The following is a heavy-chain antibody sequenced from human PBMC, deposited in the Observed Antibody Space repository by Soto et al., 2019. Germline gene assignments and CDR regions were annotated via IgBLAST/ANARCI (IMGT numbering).Heavy chain of an antibody. CDR1: GYTSTNYG. Sequence: ASVKVSCKASGYTSTNYGMHWVRQAPGQRLEWMGWINAGSGNTKYSQKFQGRITITRDTSASTVYMELSSLRSEDTAVYYCARMSPFFGEWLFDYWGQGILVTVSS. V-gene: IGHV1-3*01. CDR3: ARMSPFFGEWLFDY. J-gene: IGHJ4*02. D-gene: IGHD3-10*01. CDR2: INAGSGNT.